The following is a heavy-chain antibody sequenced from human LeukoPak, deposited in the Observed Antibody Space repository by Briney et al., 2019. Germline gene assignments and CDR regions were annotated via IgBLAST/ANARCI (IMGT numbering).Heavy chain of an antibody. CDR3: ARRAYSAAYWKHFDY. CDR2: IYYHENT. Sequence: PSETLSLTCTVSGGPISSSSDYWRWIRQAPPKGLEWIGSIYYHENTYYNSSLKSRVTISVDTSKNQFSLKLNSVTAADTAVYFCARRAYSAAYWKHFDYWGQGTLVTVSS. V-gene: IGHV4-39*01. CDR1: GGPISSSSDY. D-gene: IGHD1-1*01. J-gene: IGHJ4*02.